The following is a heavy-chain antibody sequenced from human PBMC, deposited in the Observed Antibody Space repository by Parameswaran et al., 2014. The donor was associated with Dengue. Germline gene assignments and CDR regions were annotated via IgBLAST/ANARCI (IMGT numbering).Heavy chain of an antibody. CDR3: ARDRYNWNDDAFDI. D-gene: IGHD1-1*01. J-gene: IGHJ3*02. Sequence: VRQAPGKGLEWVSYISSSSSTIYYADSVKGRFTISRDNAKNSLSLQMNSLRDEDTAVYYCARDRYNWNDDAFDIWGQGTMVTVSS. V-gene: IGHV3-48*02. CDR2: ISSSSSTI.